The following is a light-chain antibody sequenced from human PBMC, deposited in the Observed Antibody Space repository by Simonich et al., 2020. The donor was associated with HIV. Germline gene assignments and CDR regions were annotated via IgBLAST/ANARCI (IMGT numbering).Light chain of an antibody. CDR1: SGSISSNY. Sequence: NVILTQPHSVSESPGKPVTISCTRSSGSISSNYLQWYQQRPGSAPTPVIYEDNQKPSGVPDRFSGSIDSSSNSASLTISGLKTEDEADYYCQSYDSSNQGVFGGGTKLTVL. CDR2: EDN. J-gene: IGLJ3*02. CDR3: QSYDSSNQGV. V-gene: IGLV6-57*03.